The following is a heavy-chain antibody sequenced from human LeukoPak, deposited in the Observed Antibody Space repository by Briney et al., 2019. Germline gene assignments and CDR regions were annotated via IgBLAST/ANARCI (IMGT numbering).Heavy chain of an antibody. CDR3: ARDVVGYYDSSGYYLSASDI. Sequence: MPSETLSLTCTVSGGSISSYYWSWIRQPAGKGLEWIGRIYTSGSTNYNPSLKSRVTMSVDTSKNQFSLKLSSVTAADTAVYYCARDVVGYYDSSGYYLSASDIWGQGTMVTVSS. CDR1: GGSISSYY. CDR2: IYTSGST. V-gene: IGHV4-4*07. J-gene: IGHJ3*02. D-gene: IGHD3-22*01.